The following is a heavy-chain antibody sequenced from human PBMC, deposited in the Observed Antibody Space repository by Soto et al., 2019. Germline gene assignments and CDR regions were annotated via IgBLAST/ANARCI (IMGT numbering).Heavy chain of an antibody. Sequence: SETLSLTCTVSGDSIISSCWSWIRQPAGKGLEWIGRVHTSESNTYNPSLKRRGTMSVDTSKSQFSLKLTSVTAADTAVYYCARLPLVLIRSVHGSYYYYYGMDVWGQGTTVTVSS. V-gene: IGHV4-4*07. CDR2: VHTSESN. CDR1: GDSIISSC. D-gene: IGHD3-9*01. CDR3: ARLPLVLIRSVHGSYYYYYGMDV. J-gene: IGHJ6*02.